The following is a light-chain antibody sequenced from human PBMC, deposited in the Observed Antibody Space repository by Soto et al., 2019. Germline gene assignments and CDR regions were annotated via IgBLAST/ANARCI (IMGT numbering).Light chain of an antibody. V-gene: IGKV1-12*01. J-gene: IGKJ5*01. CDR2: TAS. Sequence: DIQMTQSPSSVSASVGDRVTITCRASRDIGNRLAWFRHKPGKAPQLLIQTASTLLRETPSRFSGSGSGTDFLLTINNLPPEDFATYYCQYLNGAPTITFGQGTRLDVK. CDR1: RDIGNR. CDR3: QYLNGAPTIT.